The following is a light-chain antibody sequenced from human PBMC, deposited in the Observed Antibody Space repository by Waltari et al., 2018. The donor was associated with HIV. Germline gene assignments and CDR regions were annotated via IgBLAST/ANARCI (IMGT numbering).Light chain of an antibody. CDR2: HNH. V-gene: IGLV1-44*01. CDR1: SSNIRTNT. J-gene: IGLJ3*02. Sequence: QSVMTQPPSASATPGQTVTISCSGTSSNIRTNTVNWYQQLPGTAPKPLIYHNHQRPSGVPDRFSGSKSGTSASLAISGLQSEDEAAYYCAAWDVSLSGLWVFGGGTKLTVL. CDR3: AAWDVSLSGLWV.